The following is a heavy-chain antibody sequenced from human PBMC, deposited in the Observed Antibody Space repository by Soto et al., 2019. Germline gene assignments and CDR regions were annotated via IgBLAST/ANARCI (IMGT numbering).Heavy chain of an antibody. Sequence: SGTLSLTCAVYGGAFSGYYWSWVRQPPGKGLEWIGEINHSGSTNYNPSLKSRVTISVDTSKNQFSLKLSSVTAADTAVYYCATMGSSWYRGYYYYGMDVWGQGTTVTV. V-gene: IGHV4-34*01. CDR2: INHSGST. J-gene: IGHJ6*02. CDR1: GGAFSGYY. CDR3: ATMGSSWYRGYYYYGMDV. D-gene: IGHD6-13*01.